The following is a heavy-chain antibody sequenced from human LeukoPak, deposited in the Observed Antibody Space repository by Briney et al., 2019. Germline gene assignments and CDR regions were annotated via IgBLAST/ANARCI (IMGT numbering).Heavy chain of an antibody. V-gene: IGHV1-24*01. J-gene: IGHJ4*02. CDR2: FHPKDDET. D-gene: IGHD3-16*01. Sequence: ASVKVSCKVSGYTLTELSMHWVRQAPGKGLEWMGGFHPKDDETIYAQKFQGRVTMTEDTSTDTAYMELSSLRSEDTAVYYCARDNDSRDSPHFDYWGQGTLVTVSS. CDR3: ARDNDSRDSPHFDY. CDR1: GYTLTELS.